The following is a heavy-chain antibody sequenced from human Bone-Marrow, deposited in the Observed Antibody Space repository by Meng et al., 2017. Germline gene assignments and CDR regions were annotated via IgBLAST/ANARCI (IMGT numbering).Heavy chain of an antibody. CDR3: ATRGNPYLNC. Sequence: GAEWKKPGASGKVSCEASGYTLSSDGFSWVRQAPGQGLELLGWINTYNGKTDYAQKFQGRITMTTDTFTSTAYMELRSLRSDDTAVYYCATRGNPYLNCWGQGTLVTVSS. CDR2: INTYNGKT. V-gene: IGHV1-18*01. CDR1: GYTLSSDG. J-gene: IGHJ4*02.